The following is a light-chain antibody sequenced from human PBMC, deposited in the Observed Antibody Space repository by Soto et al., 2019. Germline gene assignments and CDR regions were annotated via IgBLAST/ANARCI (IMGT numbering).Light chain of an antibody. J-gene: IGKJ1*01. CDR1: QGISNY. Sequence: DIQMTQSPSSLSASVRDRVTITCRASQGISNYLAWYQQKPGKVPKLLIYAASTLQLGVQSRFSGSGSGSDFTLTISSLQPEDVATYYCQKYDSAPWTFGQGTKVVIK. CDR2: AAS. V-gene: IGKV1-27*01. CDR3: QKYDSAPWT.